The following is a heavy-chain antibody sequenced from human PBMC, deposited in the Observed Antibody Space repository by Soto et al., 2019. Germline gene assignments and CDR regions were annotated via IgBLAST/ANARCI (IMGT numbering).Heavy chain of an antibody. Sequence: SETLSLTCTVSGGSISSYYWSWIRQPAGKGLEWIGRIYTSGSTNYNPSLKSRVTMSVDTSKNQFSLKLSSVTAADTAVYYCAKHYELGYCSGGSCYSWFDPWGQGTLVTVS. CDR2: IYTSGST. CDR1: GGSISSYY. V-gene: IGHV4-4*07. D-gene: IGHD2-15*01. CDR3: AKHYELGYCSGGSCYSWFDP. J-gene: IGHJ5*02.